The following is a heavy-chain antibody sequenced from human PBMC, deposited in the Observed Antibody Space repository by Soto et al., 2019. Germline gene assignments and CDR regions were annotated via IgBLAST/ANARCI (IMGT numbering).Heavy chain of an antibody. D-gene: IGHD3-16*01. J-gene: IGHJ6*02. CDR3: VMVDNYVTPTPQDV. Sequence: GASVKVSCKASGYTFTSSGISWVRQAPGQGLEWMGWISPYTGNTHSATKIQGRLTMTTDTSTSTAYMDLGSLTSDDTAVYYCVMVDNYVTPTPQDVWGQGTTVTVSS. CDR1: GYTFTSSG. CDR2: ISPYTGNT. V-gene: IGHV1-18*01.